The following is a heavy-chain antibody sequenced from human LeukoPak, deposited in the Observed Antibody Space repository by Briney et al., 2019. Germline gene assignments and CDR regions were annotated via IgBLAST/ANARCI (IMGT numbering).Heavy chain of an antibody. J-gene: IGHJ4*02. D-gene: IGHD3-10*01. CDR2: IKQDGTVI. CDR3: ARTPDGADY. Sequence: GGSLRLSCAASGFTFNNYWMTWFRQAPGKGLEWVANIKQDGTVIFYVDSVRGRFIISRDNAENSLYLQMNSLRVEDTAVYYCARTPDGADYWGQGTLVTVSS. V-gene: IGHV3-7*01. CDR1: GFTFNNYW.